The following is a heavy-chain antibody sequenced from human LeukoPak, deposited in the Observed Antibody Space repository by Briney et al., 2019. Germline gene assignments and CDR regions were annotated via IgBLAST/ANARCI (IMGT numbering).Heavy chain of an antibody. J-gene: IGHJ1*01. Sequence: ASVTVSCKASGGTFNSYAISWVRQAPGQGLEWMGGIIPIFGTANYAQKFKGRVTITADESTSTAYMELSSLRSEDTAVYYCAREAVYCSGGSCYSDVFQHWGQGTLVTVSS. D-gene: IGHD2-15*01. CDR2: IIPIFGTA. CDR1: GGTFNSYA. CDR3: AREAVYCSGGSCYSDVFQH. V-gene: IGHV1-69*13.